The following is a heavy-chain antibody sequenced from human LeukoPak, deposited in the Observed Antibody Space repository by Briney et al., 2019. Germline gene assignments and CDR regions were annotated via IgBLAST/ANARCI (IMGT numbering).Heavy chain of an antibody. D-gene: IGHD4-17*01. CDR2: VNTNTGVT. Sequence: SEKVSCEGSVDTFTRHTMHWVRQAPVDGLEWVGYVNTNTGVTHNAQKFLSRVSTSRETTITAQYMELRRLRADDTAAYYCYGGMEYFQHWGQRTLVTVPS. J-gene: IGHJ1*01. CDR1: VDTFTRHT. V-gene: IGHV1-2*02. CDR3: YGGMEYFQH.